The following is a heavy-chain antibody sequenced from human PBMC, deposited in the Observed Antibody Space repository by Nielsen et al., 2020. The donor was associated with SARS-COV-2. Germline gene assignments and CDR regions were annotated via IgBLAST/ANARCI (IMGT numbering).Heavy chain of an antibody. CDR3: ARVRSSSSVYYYYYMDV. V-gene: IGHV4-31*03. D-gene: IGHD6-6*01. CDR2: IYYSGST. Sequence: CTVSGGSISSGGYYWSWIRQHPGKGLEWIGYIYYSGSTYYNPSLKSRVTISVDTSKNQFSLKLSSVTAADTAVYYCARVRSSSSVYYYYYMDVWGKGTTVTVSS. J-gene: IGHJ6*03. CDR1: GGSISSGGYY.